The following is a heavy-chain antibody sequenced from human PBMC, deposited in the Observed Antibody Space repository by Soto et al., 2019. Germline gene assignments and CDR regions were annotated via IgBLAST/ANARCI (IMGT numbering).Heavy chain of an antibody. D-gene: IGHD3-16*01. J-gene: IGHJ4*02. CDR3: ARRWGDYFDY. CDR2: IYYSGST. CDR1: GGSISSYY. Sequence: QVQLQESGPGLVKPSETLSLTCTVSGGSISSYYWSWIRQPPGKGLEWIGYIYYSGSTNYNPSLTRPVPTSVDTSKNQSSLKLSSVTAADTAVYYCARRWGDYFDYWGQGTLVPVSS. V-gene: IGHV4-59*08.